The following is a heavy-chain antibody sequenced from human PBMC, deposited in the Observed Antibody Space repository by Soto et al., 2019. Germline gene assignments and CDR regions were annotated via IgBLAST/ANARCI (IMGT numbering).Heavy chain of an antibody. CDR3: ARGEMVRGVRGGIDY. J-gene: IGHJ4*02. D-gene: IGHD3-10*01. V-gene: IGHV4-30-2*05. CDR1: GGYFMGGGYS. Sequence: TLSITYTVSGGYFMGGGYSWSWIRQPPGKGLEWIGYVYHTGRTYYNPSLKSRVTISVDTSKNQFSLKLSSVTAADTAVYYCARGEMVRGVRGGIDYWGQGTLVTLSS. CDR2: VYHTGRT.